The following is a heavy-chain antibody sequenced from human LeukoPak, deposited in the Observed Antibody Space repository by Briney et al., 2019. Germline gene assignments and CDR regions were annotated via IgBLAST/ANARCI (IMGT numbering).Heavy chain of an antibody. Sequence: PGGTLRLSCAASGFTFSYYGMNWVRQAPGKGLEWVSGISGSGGSTYYADSVKGRFTISRDNSKNTLYLQMNSLRAEDTAVYYCANRRGVPYYFDYWGQGTLVTVSS. CDR1: GFTFSYYG. CDR2: ISGSGGST. CDR3: ANRRGVPYYFDY. J-gene: IGHJ4*02. V-gene: IGHV3-23*01. D-gene: IGHD3-10*01.